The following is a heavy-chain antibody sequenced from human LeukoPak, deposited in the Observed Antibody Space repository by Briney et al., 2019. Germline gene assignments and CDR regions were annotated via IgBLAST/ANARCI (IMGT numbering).Heavy chain of an antibody. D-gene: IGHD5-12*01. J-gene: IGHJ3*02. V-gene: IGHV3-21*01. CDR3: ARDLGYGADAFDI. Sequence: GGSLRLSCAASGFMFSEYTMNWVRQAPGKGLEWVSSISTLGTHKYYTDSVKGRFSISRVNVNNTLFLQMDSLRAEDTAVYYCARDLGYGADAFDIWGQGTMVTVSS. CDR2: ISTLGTHK. CDR1: GFMFSEYT.